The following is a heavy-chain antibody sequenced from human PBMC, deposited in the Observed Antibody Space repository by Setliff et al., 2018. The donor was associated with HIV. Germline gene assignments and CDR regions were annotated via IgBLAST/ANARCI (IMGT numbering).Heavy chain of an antibody. CDR1: GGPISSGDYY. Sequence: NPSETLSLTCTVSGGPISSGDYYWTWIRQHPEKGLDWIGYIYHSGTTYYNPSLRSRVTISIDTSKDQFSLDLTSVTAADTGVYYCARVEAYSRGRGGFDPWGQGTLVTVSS. V-gene: IGHV4-31*03. CDR2: IYHSGTT. CDR3: ARVEAYSRGRGGFDP. D-gene: IGHD6-19*01. J-gene: IGHJ5*02.